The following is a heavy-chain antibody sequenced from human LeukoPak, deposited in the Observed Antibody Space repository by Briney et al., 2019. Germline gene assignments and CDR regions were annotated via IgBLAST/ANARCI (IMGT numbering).Heavy chain of an antibody. J-gene: IGHJ4*02. CDR3: ARDRKNGAPRRPPYY. Sequence: SETLSLTCAVYGGSFSGYYWSWIRQPPGKGLEWIGEINHSGSTNYNPSLKSRITISVDTSKNQFSLKLSSVTAADTAVYYCARDRKNGAPRRPPYYWGQGTLVTVSS. CDR2: INHSGST. CDR1: GGSFSGYY. D-gene: IGHD4-17*01. V-gene: IGHV4-34*01.